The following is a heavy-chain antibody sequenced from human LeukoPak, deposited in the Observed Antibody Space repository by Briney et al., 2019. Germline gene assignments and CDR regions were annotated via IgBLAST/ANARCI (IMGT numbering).Heavy chain of an antibody. J-gene: IGHJ4*02. CDR1: GYTFTSYG. CDR3: ARTRLRLGELSLYRGYFDY. V-gene: IGHV1-18*01. CDR2: ISAYNGNT. D-gene: IGHD3-16*02. Sequence: ASVKVSCKASGYTFTSYGISWVRQAPGQGLEWMGWISAYNGNTNYAQKLQGRVTMTTDKSTSTAYMELSSLRSEDTAVYYCARTRLRLGELSLYRGYFDYWGQGTLVTVSS.